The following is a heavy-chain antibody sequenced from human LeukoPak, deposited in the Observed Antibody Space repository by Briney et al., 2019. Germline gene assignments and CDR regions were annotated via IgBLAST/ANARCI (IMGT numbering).Heavy chain of an antibody. CDR1: GYTFTGYY. Sequence: PSVKVSCKASGYTFTGYYIHWVRQAPGQGLEWMGWINPSSGGTNYAQKFQGRVTMTRDTSISTAYMELSGLRSDDTAVYYCARANMVRGVGLFFDRDWFDPWGQGTLVTVSS. J-gene: IGHJ5*02. D-gene: IGHD3-10*01. CDR2: INPSSGGT. CDR3: ARANMVRGVGLFFDRDWFDP. V-gene: IGHV1-2*02.